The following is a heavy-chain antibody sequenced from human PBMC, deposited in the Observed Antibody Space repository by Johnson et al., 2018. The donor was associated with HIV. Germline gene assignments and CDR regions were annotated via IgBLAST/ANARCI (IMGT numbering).Heavy chain of an antibody. D-gene: IGHD2-21*02. CDR3: ARGHSDLVTAYDI. CDR2: IRGSGGSI. J-gene: IGHJ3*02. Sequence: MLLVESGGGLVQPGGYLRLSCAASGFTFSSYTMSWVRQAPGKGLEWVSRIRGSGGSIFYADSVKGRFTISRDNSKNTLYLQMNSLRADDTAVYHCARGHSDLVTAYDIWGHGTMVTVSS. V-gene: IGHV3-23*04. CDR1: GFTFSSYT.